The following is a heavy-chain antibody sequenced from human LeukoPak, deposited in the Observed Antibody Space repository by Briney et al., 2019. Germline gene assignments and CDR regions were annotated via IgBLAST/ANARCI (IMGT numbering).Heavy chain of an antibody. D-gene: IGHD6-19*01. CDR3: ARAATAVAGLGADY. CDR1: GYTFTDSY. CDR2: VNPNSGGT. J-gene: IGHJ4*02. V-gene: IGHV1-2*02. Sequence: ASLKVSCKVSGYTFTDSYIHWVRQAPGQGLEWMGWVNPNSGGTNCAQRFQGRVTMTRDTSISTAYMELSSLRSDDTAVYYCARAATAVAGLGADYWGQGTLVSVSS.